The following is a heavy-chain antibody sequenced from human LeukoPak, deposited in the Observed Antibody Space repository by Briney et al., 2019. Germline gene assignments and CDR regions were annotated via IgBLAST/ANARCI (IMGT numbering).Heavy chain of an antibody. CDR1: GFTFRTYW. V-gene: IGHV3-74*01. CDR3: ARAGPYYDSSCDYDC. D-gene: IGHD3-22*01. Sequence: GGSLRLSCAVSGFTFRTYWMHWVRQVPGEGLVWVSRINDDGSITNYADSVKGRFSISRDNAKNTLYLQMSSLRAEDTAVYYCARAGPYYDSSCDYDCWGQGTPVTVSS. CDR2: INDDGSIT. J-gene: IGHJ4*02.